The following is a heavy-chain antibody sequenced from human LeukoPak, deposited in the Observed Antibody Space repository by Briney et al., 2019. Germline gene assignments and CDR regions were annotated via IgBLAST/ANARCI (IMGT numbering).Heavy chain of an antibody. D-gene: IGHD3-3*01. CDR3: ARWSGDYSFHYGGRETLAPVP. CDR2: IHTSGYT. CDR1: GGSMSSYY. V-gene: IGHV4-4*07. Sequence: SETLSLTCSVSGGSMSSYYWSWIRQPAGKGLEWIGRIHTSGYTNSNPSLKSRVTMSVDTSKNQFSLRLSSVTAADTAVYYCARWSGDYSFHYGGRETLAPVPWG. J-gene: IGHJ5*02.